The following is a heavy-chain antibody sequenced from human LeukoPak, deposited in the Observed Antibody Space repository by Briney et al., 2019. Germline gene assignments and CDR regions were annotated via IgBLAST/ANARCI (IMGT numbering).Heavy chain of an antibody. J-gene: IGHJ5*02. D-gene: IGHD4-17*01. CDR3: AREVTTFPNWFDP. Sequence: SETLSLTCTVSGGSISTYYWTWIRQPPGKGLEWIGYIYCSGSTNYNPSLKSRVSISVDTSKNQFSLKLSSVTAADTAVYYCAREVTTFPNWFDPWGQGTLVTVSS. CDR2: IYCSGST. CDR1: GGSISTYY. V-gene: IGHV4-59*12.